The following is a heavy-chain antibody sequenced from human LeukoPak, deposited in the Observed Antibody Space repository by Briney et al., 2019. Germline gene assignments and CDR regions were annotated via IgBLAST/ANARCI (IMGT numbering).Heavy chain of an antibody. J-gene: IGHJ4*02. D-gene: IGHD6-13*01. Sequence: GGSLRLSCAASGFTFSSYAMSWVRQAPGKGLEWVSAISGSGGSTYYADSVKGRFTISRDNSKNTLYLQMNSLRAEDTAVYYCAKGPTGIAAAGTLLYFDYWGQGTLVTVSS. CDR1: GFTFSSYA. CDR2: ISGSGGST. CDR3: AKGPTGIAAAGTLLYFDY. V-gene: IGHV3-23*01.